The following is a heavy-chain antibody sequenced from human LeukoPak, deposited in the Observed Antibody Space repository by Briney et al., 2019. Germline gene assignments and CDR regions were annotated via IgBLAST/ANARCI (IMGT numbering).Heavy chain of an antibody. CDR3: VGNTYGWLES. D-gene: IGHD5-18*01. CDR2: MNSDGSNI. Sequence: PGGSLRPSCAPSQFTWMHWVRQPPGKGLVWVSRMNSDGSNIAYADSVKGRLTISRDNAKNTLYLQMNSLRAEDTAVYYCVGNTYGWLESWGQGTLVTVSS. J-gene: IGHJ4*02. V-gene: IGHV3-74*03. CDR1: QFTW.